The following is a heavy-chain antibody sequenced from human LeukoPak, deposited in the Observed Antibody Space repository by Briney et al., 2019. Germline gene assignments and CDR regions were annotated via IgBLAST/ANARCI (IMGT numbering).Heavy chain of an antibody. D-gene: IGHD6-13*01. V-gene: IGHV3-30*18. Sequence: GGSLRLSCAASGCTFSSYGMHWVRQAPGKGLEWVAVISYDGSNKHYADSVKGRFTISRDNSKNTLYLQMNSLRAEDTAVYYCAKDRDSSSWLSPLDGMDVWGQGTTVTVSS. J-gene: IGHJ6*02. CDR2: ISYDGSNK. CDR1: GCTFSSYG. CDR3: AKDRDSSSWLSPLDGMDV.